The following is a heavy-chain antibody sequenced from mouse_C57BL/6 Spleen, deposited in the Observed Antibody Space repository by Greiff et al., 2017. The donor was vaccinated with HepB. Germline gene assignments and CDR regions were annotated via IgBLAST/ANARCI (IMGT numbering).Heavy chain of an antibody. CDR1: GYTFTSYW. CDR2: IDPSDSYT. J-gene: IGHJ3*01. Sequence: VQLQQPGAELVKPGASVKLSCKASGYTFTSYWMQWVKQRPGQGLEWIGEIDPSDSYTNYNQKFKGKATLTVDTSSSTAYMQLSSLTSEDSAVYYCAKSLQRGGWFAYWGQGTLVTVSA. V-gene: IGHV1-50*01. D-gene: IGHD6-1*01. CDR3: AKSLQRGGWFAY.